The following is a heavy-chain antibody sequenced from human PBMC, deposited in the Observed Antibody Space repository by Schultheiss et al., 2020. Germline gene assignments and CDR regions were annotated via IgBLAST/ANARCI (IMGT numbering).Heavy chain of an antibody. Sequence: GESLKISCAASGFTFSSYWMSWVRQAPGKGLEWVANIKQDGSEKYYVDSVKGRFTISRDNAKNSLYLQMNSLKAEDTALYYCARVGIVVVPAGAMYSSSWDFDYWGQGTLVTVSS. CDR2: IKQDGSEK. V-gene: IGHV3-7*03. CDR1: GFTFSSYW. J-gene: IGHJ4*02. CDR3: ARVGIVVVPAGAMYSSSWDFDY. D-gene: IGHD2-2*01.